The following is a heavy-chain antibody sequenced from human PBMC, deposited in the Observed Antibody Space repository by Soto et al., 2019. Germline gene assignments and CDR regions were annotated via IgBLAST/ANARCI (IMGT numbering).Heavy chain of an antibody. Sequence: GGSVKVSWKASGYAFTGYYRHWVRQAPGQGLEWMGWISPNSGGRNYAQKFQGRVTMTGDTSISTAYMELSRLRSDDTDVYDGARGLSGMDVWAQGTTVTVSS. V-gene: IGHV1-2*02. CDR2: ISPNSGGR. CDR1: GYAFTGYY. J-gene: IGHJ6*02. D-gene: IGHD5-12*01. CDR3: ARGLSGMDV.